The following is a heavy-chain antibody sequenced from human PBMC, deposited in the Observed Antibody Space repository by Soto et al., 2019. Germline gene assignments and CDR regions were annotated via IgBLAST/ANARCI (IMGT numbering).Heavy chain of an antibody. CDR3: TTATIPPMATGVAADC. CDR2: IFPSLGST. V-gene: IGHV1-69*11. CDR1: RDTFRNYV. D-gene: IGHD2-8*02. J-gene: IGHJ1*01. Sequence: QVQLAQSGAEVKKAGSSVRVSCKASRDTFRNYVISWVRQAPGQGLEWMGKIFPSLGSTNYAQQLRDRLTISADEVASIAYLAMSSANSDDTALYYGTTATIPPMATGVAADCWDEGTPVTVSS.